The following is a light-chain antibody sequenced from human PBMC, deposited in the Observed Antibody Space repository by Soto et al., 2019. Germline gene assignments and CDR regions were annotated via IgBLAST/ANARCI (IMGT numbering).Light chain of an antibody. CDR1: QSVSSN. V-gene: IGKV3-15*01. CDR2: GAS. CDR3: RQYNNWQRT. Sequence: EIVLTQSPGTLSLSPGERATLSCRASQSVSSNLAWYQQKPGQAPRLLIYGASTRATGIPARFSGSGSGTEFTLTISSLQSEDFAVYYCRQYNNWQRTFGQGTKVDIK. J-gene: IGKJ1*01.